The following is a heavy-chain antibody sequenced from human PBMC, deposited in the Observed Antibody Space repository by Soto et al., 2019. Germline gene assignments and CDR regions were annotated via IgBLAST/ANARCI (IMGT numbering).Heavy chain of an antibody. D-gene: IGHD1-20*01. V-gene: IGHV4-39*01. CDR3: TRRYNWNGNYFDP. J-gene: IGHJ5*02. CDR1: GASISVHSYY. CDR2: SYYSGTT. Sequence: SETLSLTCTVSGASISVHSYYWTWIRQPPGKGLEWIGSSYYSGTTYFNPSLKSRATISVDTSKNQFSLRLTSVTAADTAIYYCTRRYNWNGNYFDPWGPGALVTVSS.